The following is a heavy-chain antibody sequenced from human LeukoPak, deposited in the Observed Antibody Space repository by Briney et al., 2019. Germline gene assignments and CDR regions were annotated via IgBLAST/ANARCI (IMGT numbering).Heavy chain of an antibody. Sequence: GGSLRLSCAASGFTFSSFPMSWVRQAPGKGLEWVSAITGGGHNIYYADSVKGRFTISRDNSKNTLYLQMNTLRAEDRAVYFCAKGNPVGGTNYFDYWGQGTLVTVAS. J-gene: IGHJ4*02. CDR3: AKGNPVGGTNYFDY. CDR2: ITGGGHNI. CDR1: GFTFSSFP. V-gene: IGHV3-23*01. D-gene: IGHD1-26*01.